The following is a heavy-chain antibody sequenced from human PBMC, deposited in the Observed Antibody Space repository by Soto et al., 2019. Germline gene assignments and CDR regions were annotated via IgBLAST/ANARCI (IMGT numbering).Heavy chain of an antibody. CDR1: RFTFSNYA. D-gene: IGHD3-22*01. V-gene: IGHV3-64*02. J-gene: IGHJ5*02. Sequence: PGGSLRLSCAASRFTFSNYAMHWVRQAPGKGLEYVSAISSSGSTTYYADSVKGRFTISRDNSKNTLYLQMDSLSAEDMAVYYCARSTYYYDSSGQNLFDPWGQGTLVTVSS. CDR2: ISSSGSTT. CDR3: ARSTYYYDSSGQNLFDP.